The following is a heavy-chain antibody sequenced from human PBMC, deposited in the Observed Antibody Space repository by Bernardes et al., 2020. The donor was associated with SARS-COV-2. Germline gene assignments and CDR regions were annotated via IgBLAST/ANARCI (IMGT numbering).Heavy chain of an antibody. CDR3: AKGGPYKWTHNLA. D-gene: IGHD1-20*01. CDR1: GGSLSGYY. Sequence: SEPLSLTCVVYGGSLSGYYSTWIRQPPGKGLEWIGEINQSGRTNYNPSLKGRATMSVDTSKNQFSLRLNSVTAADTAVYFCAKGGPYKWTHNLAWGQGTLVTVSS. CDR2: INQSGRT. J-gene: IGHJ4*02. V-gene: IGHV4-34*01.